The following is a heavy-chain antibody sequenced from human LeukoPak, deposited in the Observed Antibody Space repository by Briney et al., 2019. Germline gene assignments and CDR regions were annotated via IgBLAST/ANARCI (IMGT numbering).Heavy chain of an antibody. CDR2: IIPIFGTA. J-gene: IGHJ5*02. Sequence: SVKVSCKASGGTFSSYAISWVRQAPGQGLEWVGGIIPIFGTANYAQKFQGRVTITTDESTSTAYMELSSLRSEDTAVYYCAREVGMGSILYNWFDPWGQGTLVTVSS. V-gene: IGHV1-69*05. CDR3: AREVGMGSILYNWFDP. D-gene: IGHD1-26*01. CDR1: GGTFSSYA.